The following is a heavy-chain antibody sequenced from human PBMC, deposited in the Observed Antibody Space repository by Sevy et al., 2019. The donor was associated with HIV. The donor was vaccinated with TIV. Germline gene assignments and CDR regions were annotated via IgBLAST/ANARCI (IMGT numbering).Heavy chain of an antibody. V-gene: IGHV4-59*08. CDR2: IYYNGHI. D-gene: IGHD1-26*01. CDR1: GGSITSLY. CDR3: AGENAWGRGYS. J-gene: IGHJ4*02. Sequence: SETLSLTCTVSGGSITSLYWNWIRQPPGKGLEWIANIYYNGHINYNPSLKSRVTLSLDTSKNQFSLRLSFGTAADTAMYYCAGENAWGRGYSLGQATLGTVSS.